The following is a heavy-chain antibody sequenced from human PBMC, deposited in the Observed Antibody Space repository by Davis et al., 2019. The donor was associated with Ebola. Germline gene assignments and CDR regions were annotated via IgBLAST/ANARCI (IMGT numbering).Heavy chain of an antibody. CDR2: VVVGSGNT. Sequence: SAKVSCKASGFTFTRSAVQWVRQARGQRLEWIGWVVVGSGNTNYTHQFQDRVTISRDMSTSTAYMELSSLRSEDTAVYFCAAASLYYYYYMDVWGKRTTVTVSS. CDR3: AAASLYYYYYMDV. J-gene: IGHJ6*03. CDR1: GFTFTRSA. D-gene: IGHD2-2*01. V-gene: IGHV1-58*01.